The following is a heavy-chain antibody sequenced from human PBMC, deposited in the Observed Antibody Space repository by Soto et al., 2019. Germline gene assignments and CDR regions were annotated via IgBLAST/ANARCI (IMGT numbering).Heavy chain of an antibody. CDR3: ASVWFGELLSIDY. V-gene: IGHV4-30-4*01. Sequence: TLSLTCTVSGGSISSGDYYWSWIRQPPGKGLEWIGYIYYSGSTYYNPSLKSRVTISVDTSKNQFSLKLSSVTAADTAVYYCASVWFGELLSIDYWGQGTLVTVSS. CDR2: IYYSGST. J-gene: IGHJ4*02. CDR1: GGSISSGDYY. D-gene: IGHD3-10*01.